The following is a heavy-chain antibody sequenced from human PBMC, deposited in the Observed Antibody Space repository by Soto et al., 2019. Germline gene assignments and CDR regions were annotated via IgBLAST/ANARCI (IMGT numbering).Heavy chain of an antibody. CDR1: GGSFSGYY. D-gene: IGHD3-3*01. V-gene: IGHV4-34*01. CDR2: INHSGST. J-gene: IGHJ6*04. CDR3: ARDRAYYDFWSGYYGVDV. Sequence: SETLSLTCAVYGGSFSGYYWSWIRQPPGKGLEWIGEINHSGSTNYNPSLKSRVTISVDTSKNQFSLKLSSVTAADTAVYYFARDRAYYDFWSGYYGVDVWGKGTTVTVSS.